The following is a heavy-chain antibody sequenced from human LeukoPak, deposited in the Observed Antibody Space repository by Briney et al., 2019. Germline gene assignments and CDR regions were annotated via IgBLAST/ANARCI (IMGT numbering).Heavy chain of an antibody. CDR1: GLNYNNFG. V-gene: IGHV3-23*01. Sequence: PGGSLRLSCTASGLNYNNFGMSWVRQAPGKGLEWVSTISPSDDKTYYADSVKGRFTISRDGPKTTTFLHMASLRVEDTGMYFCAMNLPIAATYWGQGTLVAVSS. J-gene: IGHJ4*02. CDR3: AMNLPIAATY. D-gene: IGHD2-21*01. CDR2: ISPSDDKT.